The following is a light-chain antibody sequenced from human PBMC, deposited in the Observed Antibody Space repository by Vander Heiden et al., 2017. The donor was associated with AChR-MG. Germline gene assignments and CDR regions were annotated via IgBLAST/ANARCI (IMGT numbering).Light chain of an antibody. CDR1: QSVSIY. CDR2: DAT. J-gene: IGKJ4*01. V-gene: IGKV3-11*01. Sequence: EIVLTQSPATLSLSPGERATLPCRASQSVSIYLAWYQRRPGQAPRLLISDATNRATGIPARFSGSGSGTDFTLTISSLEPEDFAVYYCQQRSSWPLTFGGGTGVEIK. CDR3: QQRSSWPLT.